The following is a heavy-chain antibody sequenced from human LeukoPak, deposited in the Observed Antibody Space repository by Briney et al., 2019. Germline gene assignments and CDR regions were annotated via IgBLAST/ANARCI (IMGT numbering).Heavy chain of an antibody. V-gene: IGHV3-11*01. D-gene: IGHD3-3*01. CDR3: ACAYYDFWSGYYPPGL. CDR2: ISSSGSTI. J-gene: IGHJ4*02. CDR1: GFTFSDYY. Sequence: GGSLRLSCAASGFTFSDYYMSWIRQAPGRGLEWVSYISSSGSTIYYADSVKGRFTNSRDNAKNSLYLQMSSLRAEDTAVYYCACAYYDFWSGYYPPGLWGQGTLVTVSS.